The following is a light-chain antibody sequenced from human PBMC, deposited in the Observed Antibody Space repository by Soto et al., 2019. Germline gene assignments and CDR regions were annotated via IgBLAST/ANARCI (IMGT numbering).Light chain of an antibody. CDR3: QQSYSTPQNT. Sequence: DIPMTQSPSSLSASVGDRVTITCRASQSISWYLNWYQQKPGKAPKLLIYAASSLQSGVRSRFSGSGSGTDFTLTISSLQPEDFATYYCQQSYSTPQNTFGQGTKLEIK. CDR1: QSISWY. CDR2: AAS. J-gene: IGKJ2*01. V-gene: IGKV1-39*01.